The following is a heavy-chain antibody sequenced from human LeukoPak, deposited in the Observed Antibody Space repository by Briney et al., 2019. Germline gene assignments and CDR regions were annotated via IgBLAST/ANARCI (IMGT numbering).Heavy chain of an antibody. CDR1: GFTFSSYA. CDR3: AKDLYTYGTTPLDY. CDR2: ISSSGGST. Sequence: GGSLRLSCAASGFTFSSYAMSWVRQAAGKGLEWVSSISSSGGSTYYADSVKGRSTISRDYSKNTLYLQMNSLRAEDTAVYYCAKDLYTYGTTPLDYWGQGTLVTVSS. J-gene: IGHJ4*02. D-gene: IGHD5-18*01. V-gene: IGHV3-23*01.